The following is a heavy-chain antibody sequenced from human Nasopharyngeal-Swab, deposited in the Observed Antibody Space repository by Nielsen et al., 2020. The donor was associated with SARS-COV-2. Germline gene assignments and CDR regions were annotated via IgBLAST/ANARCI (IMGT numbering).Heavy chain of an antibody. CDR3: ARDKRPTSMDL. Sequence: SETLSLTCAVYGGSFSGYYWSWIRQPAGKGLEWIGRIYSSGSTNYNPSLKSRVTMSVDKSNNQVSLKLSSVTAADTAVYYCARDKRPTSMDLWGQGTTVTVSS. J-gene: IGHJ6*02. D-gene: IGHD1-1*01. CDR1: GGSFSGYY. V-gene: IGHV4-4*07. CDR2: IYSSGST.